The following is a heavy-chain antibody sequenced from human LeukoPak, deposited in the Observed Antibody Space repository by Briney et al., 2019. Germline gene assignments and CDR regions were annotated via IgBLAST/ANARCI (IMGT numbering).Heavy chain of an antibody. D-gene: IGHD3-22*01. Sequence: GESLKISCKGSGYSFTSYWIGWVRQMPGKGLEWMGIIYPGDSDTRYSPSFQGQVTISADKSISTAYLQWGSLKASDTAMYYCARLGLYYDKAPNYFDYWGQGPLVTVSS. CDR1: GYSFTSYW. CDR2: IYPGDSDT. V-gene: IGHV5-51*01. J-gene: IGHJ4*02. CDR3: ARLGLYYDKAPNYFDY.